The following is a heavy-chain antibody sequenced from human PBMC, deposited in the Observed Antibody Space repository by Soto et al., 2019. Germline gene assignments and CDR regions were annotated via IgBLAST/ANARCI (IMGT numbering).Heavy chain of an antibody. V-gene: IGHV5-10-1*01. J-gene: IGHJ4*02. CDR3: ARLLPYSGTFRRTFDY. CDR2: IDPSDSYT. D-gene: IGHD1-26*01. CDR1: GYSFTSYW. Sequence: PGESLKISCKGSGYSFTSYWISWVRQMPGKGLEWMGRIDPSDSYTNYSPPFQGHVTISADKSISTAYLQWSSLKASDTAMYYCARLLPYSGTFRRTFDYWGQGTLVTVSS.